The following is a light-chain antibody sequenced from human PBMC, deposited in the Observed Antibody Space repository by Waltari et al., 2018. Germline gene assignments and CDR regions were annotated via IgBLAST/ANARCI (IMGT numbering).Light chain of an antibody. CDR3: QQSSSSPIT. CDR1: QNINNY. Sequence: DIQMTQSPSSLSASAGDRVTITCRASQNINNYLNWYQQKPGKAPKLLIYASSNLQGGVPSRFSGDGSGTDFTLTISTLQPEDFATYYCQQSSSSPITFGPGTKVDVK. J-gene: IGKJ3*01. CDR2: ASS. V-gene: IGKV1-39*01.